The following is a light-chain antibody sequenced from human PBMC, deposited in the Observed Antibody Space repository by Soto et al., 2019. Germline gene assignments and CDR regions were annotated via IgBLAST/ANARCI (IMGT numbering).Light chain of an antibody. Sequence: QSVLTQPPSVSGAPGQRVTISCTGSSSNIGAGYDVHWYQQLPGTAPKLLIYGNSNRPSGVPDRFSGSKSDTSASLAITGLQAEDEADYYCQSYDSSRSGYVVFGGGTKVTVL. CDR3: QSYDSSRSGYVV. CDR1: SSNIGAGYD. V-gene: IGLV1-40*01. CDR2: GNS. J-gene: IGLJ2*01.